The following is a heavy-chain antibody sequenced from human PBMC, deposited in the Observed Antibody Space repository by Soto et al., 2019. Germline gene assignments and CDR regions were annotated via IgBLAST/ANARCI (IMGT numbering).Heavy chain of an antibody. J-gene: IGHJ3*02. V-gene: IGHV2-5*02. Sequence: SGPTLVNPTQTLTLPCTFSGFSLSTSGVGVGWIRQPPGKALEWLALIYWDDDKRYSPSLKSRLTITKDTSKNQVVLTMTNMDPVDTATYYCAHALLAARLVTDAFDIWGQGTMVTVSS. D-gene: IGHD6-6*01. CDR3: AHALLAARLVTDAFDI. CDR2: IYWDDDK. CDR1: GFSLSTSGVG.